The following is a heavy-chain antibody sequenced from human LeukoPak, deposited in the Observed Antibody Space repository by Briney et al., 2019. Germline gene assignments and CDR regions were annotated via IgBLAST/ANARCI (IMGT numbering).Heavy chain of an antibody. Sequence: GGSLRLSCAASGFTVSSNYMSWVRQAPGKGLEWVSVIYSCGTTYYADSVKGRFTISRDSSKNTLFLQMNSLRAEDTAVYYCARDQGRDTSSSNQYYYYMAVWGKGTTVTVSS. CDR2: IYSCGTT. CDR1: GFTVSSNY. V-gene: IGHV3-53*01. D-gene: IGHD2-2*01. CDR3: ARDQGRDTSSSNQYYYYMAV. J-gene: IGHJ6*03.